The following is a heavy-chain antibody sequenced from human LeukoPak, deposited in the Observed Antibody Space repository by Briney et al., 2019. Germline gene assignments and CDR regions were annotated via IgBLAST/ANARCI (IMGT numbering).Heavy chain of an antibody. CDR2: IYYSGST. CDR1: GGSISSSSYY. J-gene: IGHJ4*02. V-gene: IGHV4-39*01. CDR3: ARPISYSSSWLFDY. D-gene: IGHD6-13*01. Sequence: SEALSLTCTVSGGSISSSSYYWGWIRQPPGKGLEWIGSIYYSGSTYYNPSLKSRVTISVDTSKNQFSLKLSSVTAADTAVYYCARPISYSSSWLFDYWGQGTLVTVSS.